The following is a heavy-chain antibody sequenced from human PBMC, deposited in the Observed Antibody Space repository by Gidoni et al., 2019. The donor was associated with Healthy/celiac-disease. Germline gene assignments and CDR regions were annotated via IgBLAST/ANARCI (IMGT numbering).Heavy chain of an antibody. Sequence: QVQLVESGGGVVQPGRSLRLSCAASGFTFISYCLHWGRQAPGKGLGWVAVIWYDGSNKYYADSVKGRFTISRDNSKNTLYLQMNSLRAEDTAVYYCARETYYYDSSGYYYVGFSLPAYYYYYGMDVWGQGTTVTVSS. V-gene: IGHV3-33*01. D-gene: IGHD3-22*01. CDR2: IWYDGSNK. CDR1: GFTFISYC. J-gene: IGHJ6*02. CDR3: ARETYYYDSSGYYYVGFSLPAYYYYYGMDV.